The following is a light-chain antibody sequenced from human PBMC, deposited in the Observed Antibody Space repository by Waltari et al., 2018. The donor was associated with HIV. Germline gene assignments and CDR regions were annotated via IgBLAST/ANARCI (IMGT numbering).Light chain of an antibody. CDR3: QSYDSSLTGSV. CDR2: GNT. J-gene: IGLJ2*01. Sequence: QSVLTQPPSVSGAPGQRVTIPCTGSSSNIGAGYDVHWYQQLPGTAPKLLIYGNTNRPSGVPDRFSGSKSGTSPSLAITGLQAEDEADYYCQSYDSSLTGSVFGGGTKLTVL. CDR1: SSNIGAGYD. V-gene: IGLV1-40*01.